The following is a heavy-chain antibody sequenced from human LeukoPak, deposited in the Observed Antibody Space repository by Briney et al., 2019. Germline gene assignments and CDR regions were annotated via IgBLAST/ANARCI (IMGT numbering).Heavy chain of an antibody. Sequence: GGSLRLSCAASGFTVSSNYMSWVRQAPGKGLEWVSVIYSGGSTYYADSVKGRLTISRDNSKNTLYLQMNSLRAEDTAVYYCARLTRYRQNYYYYYMDVWGKGTTVTISS. CDR1: GFTVSSNY. J-gene: IGHJ6*03. CDR3: ARLTRYRQNYYYYYMDV. D-gene: IGHD1-14*01. CDR2: IYSGGST. V-gene: IGHV3-53*01.